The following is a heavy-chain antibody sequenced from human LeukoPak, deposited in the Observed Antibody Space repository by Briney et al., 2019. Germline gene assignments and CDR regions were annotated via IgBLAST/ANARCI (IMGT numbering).Heavy chain of an antibody. Sequence: GGSLRLSCAASGFTFSSYAMHWVRQAPGKGLEWVAVISSDGRNKYYADSVKGRFTLSRDNSKKTVYLQMNILGSEDTAVYHCARIDSYRHRDDFYYYMDVWGKGTTVSVSS. CDR1: GFTFSSYA. V-gene: IGHV3-30*04. CDR2: ISSDGRNK. CDR3: ARIDSYRHRDDFYYYMDV. D-gene: IGHD5-18*01. J-gene: IGHJ6*03.